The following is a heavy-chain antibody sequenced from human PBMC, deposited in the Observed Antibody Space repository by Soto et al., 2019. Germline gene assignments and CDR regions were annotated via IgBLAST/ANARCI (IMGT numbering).Heavy chain of an antibody. CDR2: IIYDGSNK. CDR1: GLTFSRYA. J-gene: IGHJ4*02. V-gene: IGHV3-30*04. D-gene: IGHD5-12*01. Sequence: QVQLVESGGGVVQPGRSLRLSCAASGLTFSRYAMHWVRQAPGKGLEWVAVIIYDGSNKHYADSVQGRFTISRDNSKNTLYLQMNSLGAEDTAVYYCEAELGNTGYDGHDYWGQGTLVTVSS. CDR3: EAELGNTGYDGHDY.